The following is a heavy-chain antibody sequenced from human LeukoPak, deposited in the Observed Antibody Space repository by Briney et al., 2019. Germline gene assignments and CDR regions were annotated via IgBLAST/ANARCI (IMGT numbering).Heavy chain of an antibody. J-gene: IGHJ4*02. CDR3: ARDEVYCSSTSCYLDAIDY. Sequence: PGGSLRLSCAASGFTFSSYSMTWVRQAPGKGLEWVSYISSSSSTIYYADSVKGRFTISRDNAKNSLYLQMNSLRAEDTAVYYCARDEVYCSSTSCYLDAIDYWGQGTLVTVSS. CDR1: GFTFSSYS. D-gene: IGHD2-2*01. V-gene: IGHV3-48*01. CDR2: ISSSSSTI.